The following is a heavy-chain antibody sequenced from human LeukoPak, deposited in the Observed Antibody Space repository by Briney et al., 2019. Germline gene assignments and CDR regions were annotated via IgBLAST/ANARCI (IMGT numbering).Heavy chain of an antibody. D-gene: IGHD1-26*01. Sequence: SETLSLTCTVSGGSISSSSYYWGWIRQPPGKGLEWIGSIYYSGSTYYNPSLKSRVTISVDTSKNQFSLKLSSETAADTAVYYCARHRREWELPPEGAFDIWGQGTMVTVSS. CDR1: GGSISSSSYY. V-gene: IGHV4-39*01. CDR3: ARHRREWELPPEGAFDI. CDR2: IYYSGST. J-gene: IGHJ3*02.